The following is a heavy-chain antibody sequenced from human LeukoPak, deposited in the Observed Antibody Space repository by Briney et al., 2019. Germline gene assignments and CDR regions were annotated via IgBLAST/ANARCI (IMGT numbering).Heavy chain of an antibody. CDR2: ISPYSGST. D-gene: IGHD3-10*01. V-gene: IGHV1-18*01. J-gene: IGHJ4*02. CDR3: AKFGTQGYYGSGIDF. Sequence: ASVKVSCKASGYTFTTYGISWVRQAPGQGLEWMGWISPYSGSTNYAQKLQGRVTMTADTSTTTAYMELRSLRSDDTAVYYCAKFGTQGYYGSGIDFWGQGTLVTVSS. CDR1: GYTFTTYG.